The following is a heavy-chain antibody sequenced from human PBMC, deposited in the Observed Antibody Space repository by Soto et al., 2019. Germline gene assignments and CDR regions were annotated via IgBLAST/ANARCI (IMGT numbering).Heavy chain of an antibody. D-gene: IGHD2-15*01. Sequence: ASVKVSCKASGYTFTSYGVSWVRQAPGQGLEWMGWISAYNGNTNYAQKLQGRVTMTTDTSTSTAYMGLRSLRSDDTAVYYCARLSSGGYYYYYMDVWGKGTTVTVSS. J-gene: IGHJ6*03. CDR3: ARLSSGGYYYYYMDV. V-gene: IGHV1-18*01. CDR1: GYTFTSYG. CDR2: ISAYNGNT.